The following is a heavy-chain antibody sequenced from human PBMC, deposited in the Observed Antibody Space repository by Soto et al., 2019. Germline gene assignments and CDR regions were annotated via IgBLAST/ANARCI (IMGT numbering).Heavy chain of an antibody. CDR1: GFTFNNYA. V-gene: IGHV3-23*01. D-gene: IGHD3-16*01. CDR3: AKDGPFGGPFDY. J-gene: IGHJ4*02. Sequence: PGGSLRLSCAASGFTFNNYAMNWVRQAPGKGLEWVSAISGSGGSTYYADSVKGRFTISRDNSKNTLYLQMNSLRAEDTAVYYCAKDGPFGGPFDYWGQGTLVTVSS. CDR2: ISGSGGST.